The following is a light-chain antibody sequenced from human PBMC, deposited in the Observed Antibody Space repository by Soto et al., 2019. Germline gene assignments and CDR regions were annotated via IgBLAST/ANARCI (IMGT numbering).Light chain of an antibody. CDR3: HQYGSSQWT. V-gene: IGKV3-20*01. CDR2: GAS. J-gene: IGKJ1*01. CDR1: QSVSNSY. Sequence: EIVLTQSPGTLSLSPGERASLSCRASQSVSNSYIAWYQQKAGQPPRLLIFGASSRATGIPDRFSGSGSGTDFTLTISRLEPEDFAVYYCHQYGSSQWTFGQGTKVYIK.